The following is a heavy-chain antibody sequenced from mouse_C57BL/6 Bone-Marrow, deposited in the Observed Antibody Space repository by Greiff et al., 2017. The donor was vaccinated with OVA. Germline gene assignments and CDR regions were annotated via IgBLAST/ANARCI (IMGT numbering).Heavy chain of an antibody. J-gene: IGHJ4*01. V-gene: IGHV1-80*01. CDR2: IYPGDGDT. Sequence: QVQLQQSGAELVKPGASVKISCKASGYAFSSYWMNWVKQRPGKGLEWIGQIYPGDGDTNYNGKFKGKATLTADKSSSTAYMQLSSLTSEDSAVYFCARRRITTVAMDYWGQGTSVTVSS. CDR1: GYAFSSYW. D-gene: IGHD1-1*01. CDR3: ARRRITTVAMDY.